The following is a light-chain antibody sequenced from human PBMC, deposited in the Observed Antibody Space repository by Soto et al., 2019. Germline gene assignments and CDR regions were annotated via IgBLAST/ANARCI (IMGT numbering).Light chain of an antibody. J-gene: IGLJ1*01. Sequence: QSALTQPRSVSGSPGQSVTISCTGTSSDVGGYNDVSWYQQHPGKAPKLLIYDVSKRPSGVPDRFSGSKSGNTASLTISGLQAEDESDYYCCAYAGSLSVFGTGTKLTVL. V-gene: IGLV2-11*01. CDR3: CAYAGSLSV. CDR2: DVS. CDR1: SSDVGGYND.